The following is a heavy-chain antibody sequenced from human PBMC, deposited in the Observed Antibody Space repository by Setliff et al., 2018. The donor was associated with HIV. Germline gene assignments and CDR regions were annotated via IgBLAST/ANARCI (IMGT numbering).Heavy chain of an antibody. J-gene: IGHJ4*02. CDR1: GGPVSPFS. V-gene: IGHV4-59*02. Sequence: SETLSLTCSVSGGPVSPFSWTWVRQSPGKGLEWIGYLYISGNTDYNPSLRGRVTISRDTSKNEFSLTLSSVTAADAGVYFCARVIKSALLNWGRGTMVTSPQ. CDR3: ARVIKSALLN. CDR2: LYISGNT.